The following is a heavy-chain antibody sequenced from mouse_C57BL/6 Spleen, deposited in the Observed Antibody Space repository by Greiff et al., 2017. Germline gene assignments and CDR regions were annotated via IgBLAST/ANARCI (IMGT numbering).Heavy chain of an antibody. D-gene: IGHD1-1*01. Sequence: EVKLMESGGGLVQPGGSLKLSCAASGFTFSDYYMYWVRQTPEKRLEWVAYISNGGGSTYYPDTVKGRFTISRDNAKNTLYLQMSRLKSEDTAMYYCARPDYYGSSYVPDVWGTGTTVTVSS. CDR2: ISNGGGST. CDR1: GFTFSDYY. J-gene: IGHJ1*03. CDR3: ARPDYYGSSYVPDV. V-gene: IGHV5-12*01.